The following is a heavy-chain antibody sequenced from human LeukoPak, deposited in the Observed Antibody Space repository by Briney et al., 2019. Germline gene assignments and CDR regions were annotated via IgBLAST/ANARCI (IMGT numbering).Heavy chain of an antibody. V-gene: IGHV3-7*01. D-gene: IGHD3-3*01. CDR1: GFTFSSYW. J-gene: IGHJ3*02. Sequence: GGSLRLSCAASGFTFSSYWMSWVRQAPGKGLEWVANIKQDGSEKYYVDSVKGRFTISRDNAKNSLYLQMNSLRAEDTAVYYCTTYYYDFWSGYYSDAFDIWGQGTMVTVSS. CDR3: TTYYYDFWSGYYSDAFDI. CDR2: IKQDGSEK.